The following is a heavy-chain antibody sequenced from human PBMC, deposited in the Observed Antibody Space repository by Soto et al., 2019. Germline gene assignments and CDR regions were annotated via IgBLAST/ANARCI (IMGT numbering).Heavy chain of an antibody. CDR3: ARSYYGDYLSEYFQH. CDR2: MNPNSGNT. J-gene: IGHJ1*01. Sequence: ASVKVSCKASGYTFTSYDINWVRQATGQGLEWMGWMNPNSGNTGYAQKFQGRVTMTRNTSISTAYMELSSLRSEDTAVYYCARSYYGDYLSEYFQHWGQGTLVTVSS. D-gene: IGHD4-17*01. CDR1: GYTFTSYD. V-gene: IGHV1-8*01.